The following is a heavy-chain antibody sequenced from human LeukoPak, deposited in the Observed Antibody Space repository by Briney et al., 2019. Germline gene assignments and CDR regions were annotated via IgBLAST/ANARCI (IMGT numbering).Heavy chain of an antibody. V-gene: IGHV3-21*01. CDR1: GFTFSGYS. J-gene: IGHJ3*02. CDR3: ARDRVYYDSSGRKAYGFDI. CDR2: ISSSSSYK. Sequence: PGGSLRLSCAASGFTFSGYSMNWVRQAPGKGLEWVSLISSSSSYKYYADSVKGRFTISRDNAKNSLFLQMNSLRAEDTAVYYCARDRVYYDSSGRKAYGFDIWGQGTMVTVSS. D-gene: IGHD3-22*01.